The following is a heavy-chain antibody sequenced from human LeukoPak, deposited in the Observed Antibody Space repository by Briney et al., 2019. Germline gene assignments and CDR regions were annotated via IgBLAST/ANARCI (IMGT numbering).Heavy chain of an antibody. CDR1: GFTFSSYA. J-gene: IGHJ4*02. V-gene: IGHV3-23*01. Sequence: PGGSLRLSCAASGFTFSSYAMSWVRQAPGKGLEWVSAISGSGGSTHYADSVKGRFTISRDNSKNTLYLQMNSLRAEDTAVYYCAKTRELHYYDTSDYYTYWGQGTLVTVSS. D-gene: IGHD3-22*01. CDR2: ISGSGGST. CDR3: AKTRELHYYDTSDYYTY.